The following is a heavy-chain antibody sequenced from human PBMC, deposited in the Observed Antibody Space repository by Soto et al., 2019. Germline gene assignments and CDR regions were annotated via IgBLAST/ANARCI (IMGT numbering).Heavy chain of an antibody. CDR2: INPAGGST. Sequence: QVQLLQSGSEVKEPGASMNISCKTSGFMFTNYYIHWVRQAPGQRPEWLAIINPAGGSTSYAMNFHGRLTVTRDVSTATVNLALKSLTSDDTAVYFCTRAGYTSSWSEASFEFWGQGTPVTVSA. CDR3: TRAGYTSSWSEASFEF. D-gene: IGHD6-19*01. CDR1: GFMFTNYY. J-gene: IGHJ4*02. V-gene: IGHV1-46*03.